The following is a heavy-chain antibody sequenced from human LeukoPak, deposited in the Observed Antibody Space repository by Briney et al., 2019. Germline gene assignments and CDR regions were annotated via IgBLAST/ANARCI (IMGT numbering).Heavy chain of an antibody. CDR3: ARDAAAAGTDWFDP. V-gene: IGHV3-33*01. Sequence: GRSLRLPCAASGFTFSSYGMHWVRQAPGKGLEWVAVIWYDGSNKYYADSVKGRFTISRDNSKNTLYLQMNSLRAEDTAVYYCARDAAAAGTDWFDPWGQGTLVTVSS. CDR1: GFTFSSYG. D-gene: IGHD6-13*01. J-gene: IGHJ5*02. CDR2: IWYDGSNK.